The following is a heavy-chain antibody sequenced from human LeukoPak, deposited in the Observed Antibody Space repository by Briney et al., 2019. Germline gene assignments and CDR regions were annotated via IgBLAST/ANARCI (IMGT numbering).Heavy chain of an antibody. J-gene: IGHJ4*02. CDR2: IIPILGIA. V-gene: IGHV1-69*04. D-gene: IGHD6-13*01. CDR1: GGTFSSYA. Sequence: SVKVSCKASGGTFSSYAISWVRRAPGQGLEWMGRIIPILGIANYAQKFQGRVTITADKSTSTAYMELSSLRSEDTAVYYCMGIAAAGTPFDYWGQGTLVTVSS. CDR3: MGIAAAGTPFDY.